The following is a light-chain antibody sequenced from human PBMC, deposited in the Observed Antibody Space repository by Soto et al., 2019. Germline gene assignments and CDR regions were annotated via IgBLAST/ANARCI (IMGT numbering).Light chain of an antibody. CDR2: DVS. CDR3: SSYTSRSTXV. Sequence: QSVLTQPASVSGSPGQSITISCTGTSSDVGGYNYVSWYQQHPGKAPKLMIYDVSNRPSGVSNRFSGSKSGNTASLTISGLQAEDEADYYCSSYTSRSTXVFGTGNKVTVL. V-gene: IGLV2-14*01. CDR1: SSDVGGYNY. J-gene: IGLJ1*01.